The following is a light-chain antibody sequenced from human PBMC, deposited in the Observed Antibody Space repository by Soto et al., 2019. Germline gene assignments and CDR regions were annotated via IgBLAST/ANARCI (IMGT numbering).Light chain of an antibody. CDR3: STWDESLRGLV. J-gene: IGLJ2*01. V-gene: IGLV1-44*01. Sequence: QSVLTQPPSASGAPEQGISISCSGSSSNIGGNSVSWYRQVPGTAPNLLIFSNHQRPSGVPDRVSGSKSGTSASLAISGLQSEDEADYDCSTWDESLRGLVFGGGTKLTVL. CDR1: SSNIGGNS. CDR2: SNH.